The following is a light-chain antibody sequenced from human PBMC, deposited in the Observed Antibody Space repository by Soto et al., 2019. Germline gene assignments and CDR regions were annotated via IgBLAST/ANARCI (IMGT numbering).Light chain of an antibody. CDR1: QSVSSNH. CDR2: GGS. V-gene: IGKV3-20*01. J-gene: IGKJ5*01. Sequence: DIVLTQSPGTLSSSPGERATLSCRASQSVSSNHLAWYQQKPGQAPRLLIYGGSSRATGIPDRFSGSGSGTDFTLTISRLEPEDFAVYYCQQYNNWPPITFGQGTRLEIK. CDR3: QQYNNWPPIT.